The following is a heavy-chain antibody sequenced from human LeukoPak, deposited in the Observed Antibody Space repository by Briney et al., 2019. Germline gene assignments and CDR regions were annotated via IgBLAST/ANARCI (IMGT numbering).Heavy chain of an antibody. V-gene: IGHV6-1*01. CDR2: TYYRSKWSF. CDR3: ARGKYTSFDN. CDR1: GDSIFTNNVA. J-gene: IGHJ4*02. Sequence: SQTLSLTCAISGDSIFTNNVAWHWIRQSPSRGLEWLGRTYYRSKWSFDYAVSMKSRITINADTSKNQFSLQLSSVTPEDTAVYYCARGKYTSFDNWGQGTLVTVSS. D-gene: IGHD6-6*01.